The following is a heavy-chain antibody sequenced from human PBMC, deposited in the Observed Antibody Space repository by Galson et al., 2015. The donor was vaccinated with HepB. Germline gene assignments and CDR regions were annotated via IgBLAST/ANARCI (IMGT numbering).Heavy chain of an antibody. CDR1: GFSLSTSGVG. J-gene: IGHJ4*02. CDR3: AHHRGYSGSYYGEVDY. D-gene: IGHD1-26*01. Sequence: PALVKPTQALTLSCTFSGFSLSTSGVGVGWIRQPPGKALEWLALIYWDDDKRYSPSLKSRLTITKDTPKNQVVLTMTNMDPVDTATYYCAHHRGYSGSYYGEVDYWGQGTLVTVSS. V-gene: IGHV2-5*02. CDR2: IYWDDDK.